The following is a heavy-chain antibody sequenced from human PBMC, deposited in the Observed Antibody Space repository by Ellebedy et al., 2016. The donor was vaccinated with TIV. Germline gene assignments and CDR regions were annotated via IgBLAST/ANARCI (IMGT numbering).Heavy chain of an antibody. V-gene: IGHV3-21*06. CDR1: GFTFSTYG. CDR2: IRDIGDEI. J-gene: IGHJ6*02. CDR3: AKEFSRSWGA. Sequence: GESLKISCVASGFTFSTYGMTWVRQAPGKGLEWVSSIRDIGDEIFYADSVKGRFTISRDNAKNSLFLQMSTLRAEDTAVYYCAKEFSRSWGAWGQGTTVTVSS. D-gene: IGHD3-16*01.